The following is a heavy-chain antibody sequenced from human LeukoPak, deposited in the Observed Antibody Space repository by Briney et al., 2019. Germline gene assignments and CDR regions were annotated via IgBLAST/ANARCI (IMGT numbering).Heavy chain of an antibody. V-gene: IGHV3-30*04. CDR2: ISYDGSNK. CDR1: GFTFSSYA. CDR3: AKDVSGSYYSPPNYFDY. D-gene: IGHD1-26*01. J-gene: IGHJ4*02. Sequence: GTSLRLSCAASGFTFSSYAMHWVRQAPGKGLEWVTVISYDGSNKYYADSVKGRFTISRDNSKNTLYLQMNSLRAEDTAIYYCAKDVSGSYYSPPNYFDYWGQGTLVTVSS.